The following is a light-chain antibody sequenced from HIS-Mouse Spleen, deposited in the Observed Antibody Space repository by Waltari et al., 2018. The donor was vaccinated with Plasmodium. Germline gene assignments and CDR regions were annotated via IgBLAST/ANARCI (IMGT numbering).Light chain of an antibody. V-gene: IGKV1-39*01. J-gene: IGKJ1*01. CDR3: QQSYSTWT. CDR1: QSSSSY. CDR2: AAS. Sequence: DIQMTQSPSSLSASLGDRVTITCRASQSSSSYLNWYQQKPGKAPKLLIYAASSLQSGVPSRFSGSGSGTDFTLTISSLQPEDFATYYCQQSYSTWTFGQGTKVEIK.